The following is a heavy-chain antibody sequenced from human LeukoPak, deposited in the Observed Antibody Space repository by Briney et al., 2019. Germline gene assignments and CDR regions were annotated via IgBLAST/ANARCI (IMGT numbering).Heavy chain of an antibody. CDR2: IIPIFGTA. CDR1: GGTSSSYA. V-gene: IGHV1-69*06. J-gene: IGHJ4*02. CDR3: ARVVGGNSPYYFDY. D-gene: IGHD4-23*01. Sequence: SVKVSCKASGGTSSSYAISWVRQAPGQGLEWMGGIIPIFGTANYAQKFQGRVTITADKSTSTAYMELSSLRSEDTAVYYCARVVGGNSPYYFDYWGQGTLVTVSS.